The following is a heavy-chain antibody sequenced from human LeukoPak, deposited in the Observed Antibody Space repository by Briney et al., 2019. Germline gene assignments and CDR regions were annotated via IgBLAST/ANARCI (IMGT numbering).Heavy chain of an antibody. D-gene: IGHD6-19*01. J-gene: IGHJ4*02. CDR1: GYTFTSYY. V-gene: IGHV1-46*01. CDR2: INPSGGST. CDR3: ARGRGRYHFDY. Sequence: ASVKVSCKASGYTFTSYYMHWVRQAPGQGLEWMGIINPSGGSTSYAQKFQGRVTMTRDTSISTAYMELSRLRSDDTAVYYCARGRGRYHFDYWGQGTLVTVSS.